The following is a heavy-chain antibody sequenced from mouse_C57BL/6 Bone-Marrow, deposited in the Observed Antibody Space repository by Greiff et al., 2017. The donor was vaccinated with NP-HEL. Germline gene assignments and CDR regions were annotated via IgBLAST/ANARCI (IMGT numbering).Heavy chain of an antibody. CDR1: GYTFTSYL. J-gene: IGHJ2*01. Sequence: QVQLQQSGAELVKPGASVKLSCKASGYTFTSYLMHWVKQRPGRGLEWIGRIDPNSGGTKYNEKFKSKATLTVDKPSSTAYMQINSLKSEDSAVYYCARYYYGRSSFDYWGQGTTLTVSS. CDR3: ARYYYGRSSFDY. D-gene: IGHD1-1*01. CDR2: IDPNSGGT. V-gene: IGHV1-72*01.